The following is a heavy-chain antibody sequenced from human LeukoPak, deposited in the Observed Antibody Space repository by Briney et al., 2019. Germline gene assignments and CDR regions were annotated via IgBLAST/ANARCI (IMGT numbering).Heavy chain of an antibody. CDR2: IYHSGST. J-gene: IGHJ4*02. CDR3: ARDDSSGWYYFDY. D-gene: IGHD6-19*01. V-gene: IGHV4-38-2*02. CDR1: GYSISSGYY. Sequence: SETLSLTCTVSGYSISSGYYWGWIRQPPGKGLEWIGSIYHSGSTYYNPSLKSRVTISVDTSKNQFSLKLSSVTAADTAVYYCARDDSSGWYYFDYWGQGTLVTVSS.